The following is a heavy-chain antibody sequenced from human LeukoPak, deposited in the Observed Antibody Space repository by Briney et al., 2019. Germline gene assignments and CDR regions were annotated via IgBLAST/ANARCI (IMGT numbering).Heavy chain of an antibody. CDR3: AGAGKQLDNH. CDR2: INHSGST. J-gene: IGHJ5*02. V-gene: IGHV4-34*01. Sequence: PAETLTLSCAVYGGSFSGYYRSWIRQPPGKGLEWIGEINHSGSTNYNPSPNSRDTISVDTSKNQFSLKLSSVTAADTAVYYCAGAGKQLDNHWGQGTLVTVSS. CDR1: GGSFSGYY. D-gene: IGHD1-1*01.